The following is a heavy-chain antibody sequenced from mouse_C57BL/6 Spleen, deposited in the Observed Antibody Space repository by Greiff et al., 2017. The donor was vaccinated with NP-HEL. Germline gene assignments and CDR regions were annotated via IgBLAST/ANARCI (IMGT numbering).Heavy chain of an antibody. CDR2: INPNNGGT. J-gene: IGHJ3*01. V-gene: IGHV1-26*01. CDR1: GYTFTDYY. D-gene: IGHD1-1*02. CDR3: ASPLWGGFAY. Sequence: VQLQQSGPELVKPGASVKISCKASGYTFTDYYMNWVKQSHGKSLEWIGDINPNNGGTSYNQKFKGKATLTVDKSSSTAYMELRSLTSEDSAVYYCASPLWGGFAYWGQGTLVTVSA.